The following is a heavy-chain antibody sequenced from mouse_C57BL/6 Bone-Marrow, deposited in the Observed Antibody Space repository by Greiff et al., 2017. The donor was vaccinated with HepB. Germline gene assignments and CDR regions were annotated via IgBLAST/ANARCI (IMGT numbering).Heavy chain of an antibody. D-gene: IGHD1-1*01. CDR1: GYTFTDYY. Sequence: VQLQQSGPELVKPGASVKISCKASGYTFTDYYMNWVKQSHGKSLEWIGDINPNNGGTSYNQKFKGKATLTVDKSSSTAYMELRSLTSEDSAVYYCARSDYGSRGPFDYWGQGTTLTVSS. J-gene: IGHJ2*01. CDR2: INPNNGGT. CDR3: ARSDYGSRGPFDY. V-gene: IGHV1-26*01.